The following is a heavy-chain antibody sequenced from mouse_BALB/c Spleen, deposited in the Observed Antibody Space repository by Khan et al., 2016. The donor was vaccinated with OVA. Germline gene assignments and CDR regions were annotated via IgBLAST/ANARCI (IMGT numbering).Heavy chain of an antibody. J-gene: IGHJ2*01. Sequence: EVQLQESGPSLVKPSQTLSLTCSVTGDSITSGYWNWIRKFPGNKLEYMGYISYSSSTYYNPSLKSRISITRDTSKNQHYLQLNSMTTEDSATYYCAVTSCYGNYYFDYWGQGTTLTVSS. D-gene: IGHD2-10*01. CDR2: ISYSSST. CDR3: AVTSCYGNYYFDY. V-gene: IGHV3-8*02. CDR1: GDSITSGY.